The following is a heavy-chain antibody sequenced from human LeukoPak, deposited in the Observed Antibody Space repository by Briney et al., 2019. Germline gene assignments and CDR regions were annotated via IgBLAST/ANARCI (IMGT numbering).Heavy chain of an antibody. J-gene: IGHJ3*02. Sequence: ASVKVPCKASGYTFTSYGISWVRQAPGQGLEWMGWISAYNGNTNYAQKLQGRVTMTTDTSTSTAYMELRSLRSDDTAVYYCTTTIDDAFDIWGQGTMVTVSS. D-gene: IGHD5-24*01. CDR1: GYTFTSYG. V-gene: IGHV1-18*01. CDR2: ISAYNGNT. CDR3: TTTIDDAFDI.